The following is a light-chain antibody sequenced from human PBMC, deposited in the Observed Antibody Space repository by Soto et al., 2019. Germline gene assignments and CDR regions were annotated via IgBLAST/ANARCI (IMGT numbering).Light chain of an antibody. J-gene: IGKJ1*01. V-gene: IGKV3-15*01. Sequence: EIVMTQSPATLSVSPGERATLSCRASQSVSSNLAWYQQKPGQAPRLPIYGASTRATGIPARFSGSGSGTEFTLTISSLQSEDFAVYYRQQYNNWPPWTVGQGTKVEIK. CDR1: QSVSSN. CDR3: QQYNNWPPWT. CDR2: GAS.